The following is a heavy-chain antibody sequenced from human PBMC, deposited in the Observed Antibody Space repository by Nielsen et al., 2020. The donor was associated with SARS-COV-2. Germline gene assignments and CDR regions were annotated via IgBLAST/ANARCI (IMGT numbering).Heavy chain of an antibody. CDR1: GYTFTGYY. J-gene: IGHJ6*02. Sequence: ASVKVSCKASGYTFTGYYMHWVRQAPGQGLEWMGWINPNSGGTNYAQKFQGWVTMTRDTSISTAYMELSRLRSDDTAVYYCARETDYSNFWGGMDVWGQGTTVTVSS. CDR2: INPNSGGT. V-gene: IGHV1-2*04. D-gene: IGHD4-11*01. CDR3: ARETDYSNFWGGMDV.